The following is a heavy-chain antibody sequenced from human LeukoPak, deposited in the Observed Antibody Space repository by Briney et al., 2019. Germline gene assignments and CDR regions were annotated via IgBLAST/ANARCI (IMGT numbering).Heavy chain of an antibody. D-gene: IGHD6-13*01. CDR3: ARGGAAAGRSSYYFDY. Sequence: GGSLRLSCAASGFTVSSNYMSWVRQAPGKGLEWVSSISSSSSYIYYADSVKGRFTISRDNAKNSLYLQMNSLRAEDTAVYYCARGGAAAGRSSYYFDYWGQGTLVTVSS. CDR1: GFTVSSNY. J-gene: IGHJ4*02. V-gene: IGHV3-21*01. CDR2: ISSSSSYI.